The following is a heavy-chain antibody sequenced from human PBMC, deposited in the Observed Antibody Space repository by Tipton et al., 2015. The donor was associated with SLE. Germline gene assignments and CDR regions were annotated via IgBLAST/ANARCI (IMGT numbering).Heavy chain of an antibody. CDR1: GVSISDHY. CDR3: ARTQYTFGGVIAPFDY. D-gene: IGHD3-16*02. J-gene: IGHJ4*02. CDR2: INHSGST. Sequence: TLSLTCTVSGVSISDHYWTWIRQPPGKGLEWIGEINHSGSTNYNPSLKSRVTISVDTSKNQFSLKLSSVTAADTAVYYCARTQYTFGGVIAPFDYWGQGTLVTVSS. V-gene: IGHV4-34*01.